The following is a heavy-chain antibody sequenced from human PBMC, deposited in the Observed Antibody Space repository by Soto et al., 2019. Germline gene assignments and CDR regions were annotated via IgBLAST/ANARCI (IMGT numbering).Heavy chain of an antibody. Sequence: QLQLQESGPGLVKASVTLSLTCTVSGGSISSSSYYWGWIRQPPGKGLEWIGSIYYSGSTYYNPSLKSRVTISVDTSKNQFSLKLSSVTAADTAVYYCARRKNYFDYWGQGTLVTVSS. J-gene: IGHJ4*02. CDR1: GGSISSSSYY. CDR3: ARRKNYFDY. CDR2: IYYSGST. V-gene: IGHV4-39*01.